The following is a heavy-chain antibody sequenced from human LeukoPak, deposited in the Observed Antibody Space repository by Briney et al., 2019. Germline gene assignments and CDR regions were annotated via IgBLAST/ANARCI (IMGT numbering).Heavy chain of an antibody. V-gene: IGHV3-48*04. J-gene: IGHJ3*02. CDR1: GFTLSNDR. CDR2: IRGSGGRI. CDR3: ARDRTSDAFDI. D-gene: IGHD2-2*01. Sequence: GGCLRLAWGAYGFTLSNDRRRWGRRTGGRGVGWVSYIRGSGGRINYADSVRGRFTLSRDNAKTSLYLQMNSLRAEDTAVYYCARDRTSDAFDIWGPGTMVTVSS.